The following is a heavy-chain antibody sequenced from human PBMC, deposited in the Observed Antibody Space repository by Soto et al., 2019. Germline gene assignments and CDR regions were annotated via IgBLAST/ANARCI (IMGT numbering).Heavy chain of an antibody. CDR1: GGSISGTSYY. D-gene: IGHD1-26*01. CDR3: AISGANWPLDY. J-gene: IGHJ4*02. V-gene: IGHV4-39*01. Sequence: SETLSLTCTVSGGSISGTSYYWGWIRQPPGKGLEWIGSIYYSGTSNYNPSLKSRVTISVDTSKNQYSLKLRSVTAADTAVYYCAISGANWPLDYWGQGTLVTVSS. CDR2: IYYSGTS.